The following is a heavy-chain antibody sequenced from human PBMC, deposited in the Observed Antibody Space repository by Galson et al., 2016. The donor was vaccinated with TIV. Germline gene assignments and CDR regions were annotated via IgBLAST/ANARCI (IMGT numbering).Heavy chain of an antibody. CDR3: TRKMGGGKALHA. CDR1: GGVFTNYA. J-gene: IGHJ3*01. V-gene: IGHV1-69*13. D-gene: IGHD3-16*01. CDR2: IVPLSSGV. Sequence: SVKVSCKASGGVFTNYAINWVRQAPGQGLEWMGGIVPLSSGVTYAPKFRGRVTITAGGTSLMELSSLTSEDTAVYYCTRKMGGGKALHAWGQGTVVTVS.